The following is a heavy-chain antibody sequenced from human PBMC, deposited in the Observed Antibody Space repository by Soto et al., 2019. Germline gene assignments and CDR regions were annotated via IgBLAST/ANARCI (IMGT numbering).Heavy chain of an antibody. CDR3: ARHAGIAAAGTYWFDP. V-gene: IGHV4-39*01. D-gene: IGHD6-13*01. CDR2: IYYSGST. J-gene: IGHJ5*02. CDR1: GGSISSSSYY. Sequence: SETLSLTCTVSGGSISSSSYYWGWIRQPPGKGLEWIGSIYYSGSTYYNPSLKSRVTISVDTSKNQFSLKLSSVTAADTAVYYCARHAGIAAAGTYWFDPWGQGTLVTVSS.